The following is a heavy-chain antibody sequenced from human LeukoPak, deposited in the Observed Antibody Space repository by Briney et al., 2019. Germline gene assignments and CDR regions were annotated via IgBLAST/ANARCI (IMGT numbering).Heavy chain of an antibody. CDR3: ARIARLLWFGEPSSGYMDV. J-gene: IGHJ6*03. V-gene: IGHV4-34*01. CDR1: GGSFSGYY. D-gene: IGHD3-10*01. CDR2: INHSGST. Sequence: TSETLSLTCAVYGGSFSGYYWSWIRQPPGKGLEWIGEINHSGSTNYNPSLKSRVTISVDTSKNQFSLKLSSVTAADTAVYYCARIARLLWFGEPSSGYMDVWGKGATVTISS.